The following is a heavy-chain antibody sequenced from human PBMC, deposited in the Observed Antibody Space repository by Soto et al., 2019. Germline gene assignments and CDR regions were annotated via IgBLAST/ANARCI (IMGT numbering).Heavy chain of an antibody. CDR3: ARGQWPPAFDY. CDR1: GYTFPGYY. D-gene: IGHD2-8*01. V-gene: IGHV1-2*04. Sequence: ASVKVSCKASGYTFPGYYMHWVRQATGQGLEWMGWINPNSGGTNYAQKFQGWVTMTRDTSISTAYMELSRLRYDDTAVDYCARGQWPPAFDYWGQGTLVTVSS. CDR2: INPNSGGT. J-gene: IGHJ4*02.